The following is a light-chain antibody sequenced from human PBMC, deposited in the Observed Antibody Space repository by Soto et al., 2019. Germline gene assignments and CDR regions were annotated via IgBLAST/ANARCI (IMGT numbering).Light chain of an antibody. CDR1: QSIGSY. Sequence: DIQMTQSPSSLSASVGDRVTITCRASQSIGSYLNWYQQKAGRAPELLIYAASSLHRGVPSSFSGSGSGTDFTLTISSLRPEDFATYYCQQSFRSRTFGQGTRVEIK. CDR2: AAS. V-gene: IGKV1-39*01. CDR3: QQSFRSRT. J-gene: IGKJ1*01.